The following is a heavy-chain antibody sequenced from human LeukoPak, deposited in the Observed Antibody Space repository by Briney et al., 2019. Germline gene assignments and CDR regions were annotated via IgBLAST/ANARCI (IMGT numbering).Heavy chain of an antibody. Sequence: GGSLRLSCAASGFTFSSYSMNWVRQAPGKGLEWVSSISSSSSYIYYADSVKGRFTLSRDNARNSLYLQMNSLRAEDTAVYYCARDDYVWGSYGIDYWGQGTLVTVSS. CDR3: ARDDYVWGSYGIDY. CDR2: ISSSSSYI. V-gene: IGHV3-21*01. D-gene: IGHD3-16*01. CDR1: GFTFSSYS. J-gene: IGHJ4*02.